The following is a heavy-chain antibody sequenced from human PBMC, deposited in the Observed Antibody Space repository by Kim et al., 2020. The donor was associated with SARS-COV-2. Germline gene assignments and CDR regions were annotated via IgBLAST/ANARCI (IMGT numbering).Heavy chain of an antibody. CDR3: ARSHYYDILTGYYSETYGMDV. D-gene: IGHD3-9*01. J-gene: IGHJ6*02. CDR2: IYYSGST. V-gene: IGHV4-31*02. CDR1: YY. Sequence: YYWSWIRQHPGKGLEWIGYIYYSGSTYYNPSLKSRVTISVDTSKNQFSLKLSSVTAADTAVYYCARSHYYDILTGYYSETYGMDVWGQGTTVTVSS.